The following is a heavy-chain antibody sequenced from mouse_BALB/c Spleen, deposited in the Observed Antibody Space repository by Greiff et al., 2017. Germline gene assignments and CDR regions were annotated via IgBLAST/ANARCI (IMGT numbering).Heavy chain of an antibody. CDR1: GFSLTDYG. D-gene: IGHD4-1*02. CDR2: IWGGGST. Sequence: VQRVESGPGLVAPSQSLSITCTVSGFSLTDYGVSWIRQPPGKGLEWLGVIWGGGSTYYNSALKSRLSISKDNSKSQVFLKMNSLQTDDTAMYYCAKHTPTGTWGFAYWGQGTLVTVSA. CDR3: AKHTPTGTWGFAY. V-gene: IGHV2-6-5*01. J-gene: IGHJ3*01.